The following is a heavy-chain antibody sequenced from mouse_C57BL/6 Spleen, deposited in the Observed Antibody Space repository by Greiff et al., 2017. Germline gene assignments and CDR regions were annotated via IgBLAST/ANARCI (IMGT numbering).Heavy chain of an antibody. V-gene: IGHV1-69*01. D-gene: IGHD1-1*01. J-gene: IGHJ3*01. CDR3: ASPYYYGSRWFAY. Sequence: QVQLQQPGAELVMPGASVKLSCKASGYTFTSYWMHWVKQRPGQGLEWIGEIDPSDSYTNYNQKFKGKSTLTVDKSSSTAYMQLSSLTSEDSAVYYCASPYYYGSRWFAYWGQGTLVTVSA. CDR2: IDPSDSYT. CDR1: GYTFTSYW.